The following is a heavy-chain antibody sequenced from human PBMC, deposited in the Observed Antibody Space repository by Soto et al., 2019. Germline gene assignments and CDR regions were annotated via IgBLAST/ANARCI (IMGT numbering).Heavy chain of an antibody. J-gene: IGHJ4*02. CDR1: GGSFSGYY. V-gene: IGHV4-34*01. Sequence: PSETLSLTCAVYGGSFSGYYWSWIRQPPGKGLEWIGEINHSGSTNYNPSLKSRVTISVDTSKNQFSLKLSSVTAADTAVYYCARFPLPPKKKYSGSSVDPGDYWGQGTLVTVSS. CDR3: ARFPLPPKKKYSGSSVDPGDY. D-gene: IGHD1-26*01. CDR2: INHSGST.